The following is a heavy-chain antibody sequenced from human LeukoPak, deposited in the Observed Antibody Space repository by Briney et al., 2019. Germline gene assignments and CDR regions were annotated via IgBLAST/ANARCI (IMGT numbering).Heavy chain of an antibody. CDR3: ARGATTETGRFDY. D-gene: IGHD1-26*01. Sequence: SVKVSCKASGGAFSSYAISWVRQAPGQGLEWMGGIIPIFGTANYAQKFQGRVTITTDESTSTAYMELSSLRSEDTAVYYCARGATTETGRFDYWGQGTLVTVSS. CDR1: GGAFSSYA. CDR2: IIPIFGTA. J-gene: IGHJ4*02. V-gene: IGHV1-69*05.